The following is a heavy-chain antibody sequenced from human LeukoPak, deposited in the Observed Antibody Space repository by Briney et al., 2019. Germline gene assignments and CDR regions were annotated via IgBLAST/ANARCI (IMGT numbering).Heavy chain of an antibody. CDR1: GFTFSSYG. D-gene: IGHD3-10*01. Sequence: GGTLRLSCAASGFTFSSYGMSWVRQAPGKGLEWVSAISGSGGSTYYADSVKGRFTISRDNSKNTLYLQMNSLRAEDTAVYYCAKDRRFGWFDPWGQGTLVTVSS. CDR2: ISGSGGST. V-gene: IGHV3-23*01. J-gene: IGHJ5*02. CDR3: AKDRRFGWFDP.